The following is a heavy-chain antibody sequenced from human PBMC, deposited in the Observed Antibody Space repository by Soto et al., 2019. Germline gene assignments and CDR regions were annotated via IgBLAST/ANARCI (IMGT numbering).Heavy chain of an antibody. CDR1: GYTFTSYD. Sequence: QVQLVQSGAEVKKPGASVKVSCKASGYTFTSYDINWVRQATGQGLEWMGWRNPNSGNTGYAQKFAGLSTKTKNTSISTDNLEPSMRASETTALYYGTRGRMIKLVRITYYYMDVSGKGTTVTV. CDR2: RNPNSGNT. V-gene: IGHV1-8*01. D-gene: IGHD6-13*01. CDR3: TRGRMIKLVRITYYYMDV. J-gene: IGHJ6*03.